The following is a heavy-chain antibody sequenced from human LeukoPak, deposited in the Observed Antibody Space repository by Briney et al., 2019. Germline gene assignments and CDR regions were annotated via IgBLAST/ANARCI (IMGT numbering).Heavy chain of an antibody. Sequence: GGSLRLSCAASGFTFSSYSMNWVRQAPGKGLEWVSSISSSSSYIYYADSVKGRFTISRDNSKNTLYLQMNSLRAEDTAVYYCASKSSSGWYAMDVWGKGTTVTISS. CDR2: ISSSSSYI. CDR1: GFTFSSYS. V-gene: IGHV3-21*04. CDR3: ASKSSSGWYAMDV. J-gene: IGHJ6*04. D-gene: IGHD6-19*01.